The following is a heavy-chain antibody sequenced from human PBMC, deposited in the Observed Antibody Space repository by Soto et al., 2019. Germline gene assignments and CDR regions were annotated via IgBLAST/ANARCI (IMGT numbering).Heavy chain of an antibody. J-gene: IGHJ6*02. CDR3: ARVVTLYAMDV. D-gene: IGHD2-21*02. V-gene: IGHV3-11*06. CDR2: IRSGGSPA. CDR1: GFTFRDYY. Sequence: AGESLRLSCADSGFTFRDYYMTWIRQAPGKGLEWVSYIRSGGSPANDADSVKGRFTISRDNAKNSLYLQMDSLRAEDTAVYYCARVVTLYAMDVWGQGTTVTVSS.